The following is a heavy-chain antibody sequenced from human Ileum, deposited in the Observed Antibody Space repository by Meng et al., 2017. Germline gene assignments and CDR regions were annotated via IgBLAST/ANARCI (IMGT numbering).Heavy chain of an antibody. CDR1: GYSFTNYW. CDR2: LFPRNSDT. J-gene: IGHJ3*02. D-gene: IGHD3-22*01. CDR3: ARHPRNYHDGSGYYGDDTFDI. V-gene: IGHV5-51*01. Sequence: GESLKISCKGSGYSFTNYWIGWVRQMPGKGLEWMWVLFPRNSDTSYSPSFQGQVTISADKSITTAYLQWSSLKVSDTAMYYCARHPRNYHDGSGYYGDDTFDIWGQGTMVTVSS.